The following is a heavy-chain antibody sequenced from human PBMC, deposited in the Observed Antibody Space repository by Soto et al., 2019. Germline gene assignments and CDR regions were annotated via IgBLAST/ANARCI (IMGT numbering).Heavy chain of an antibody. J-gene: IGHJ4*02. V-gene: IGHV1-69*13. CDR1: GGTFSSYR. D-gene: IGHD6-19*01. CDR2: IVPIYRTA. Sequence: SSFKVSCKASGGTFSSYRFNWVRQARGQGLEWLGGIVPIYRTADYAQKFQGRVTITADESTRTVYMEMSSLKSQDTALYYCARDSGAKRKSSWGKGTWVTVSS. CDR3: ARDSGAKRKSS.